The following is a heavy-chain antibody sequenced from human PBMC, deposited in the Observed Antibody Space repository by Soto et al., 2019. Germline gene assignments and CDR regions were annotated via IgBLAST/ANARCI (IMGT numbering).Heavy chain of an antibody. D-gene: IGHD2-15*01. CDR1: GFAFNTYA. Sequence: EVQLLESGGGLVQPGGSLRLSCAASGFAFNTYAMAWVRQAPGKGPEWVSSVTSNGGTAFYADSVTGRFTISRDNSRSTLYLRLNSLGPEDTAIYYCAKGLLRVYYYYYGLDVWGQGTTVTVSS. V-gene: IGHV3-23*01. J-gene: IGHJ6*02. CDR2: VTSNGGTA. CDR3: AKGLLRVYYYYYGLDV.